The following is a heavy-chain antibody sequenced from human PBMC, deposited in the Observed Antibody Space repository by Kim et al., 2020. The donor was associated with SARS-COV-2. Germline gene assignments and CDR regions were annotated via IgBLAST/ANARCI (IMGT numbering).Heavy chain of an antibody. J-gene: IGHJ4*02. CDR1: GYTFTNYA. CDR2: INTNTGNP. Sequence: ASVKVSCKASGYTFTNYAMNWVRQAPGQGLEWMGWINTNTGNPTYAQGFTGRFVFSLDTSVSTAYLQISSLKAEDTAVYYCARGSTFAILTGLSGVGFDYWGQGTLVSVPS. D-gene: IGHD3-9*01. CDR3: ARGSTFAILTGLSGVGFDY. V-gene: IGHV7-4-1*02.